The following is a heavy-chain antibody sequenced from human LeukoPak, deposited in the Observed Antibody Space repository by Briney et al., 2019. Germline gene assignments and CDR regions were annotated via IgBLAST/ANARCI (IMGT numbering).Heavy chain of an antibody. CDR1: GGSFSGYY. CDR3: ASVKGFLEWPYPDY. CDR2: INHSGST. D-gene: IGHD3-3*01. J-gene: IGHJ4*02. Sequence: SETLSLTCAVYGGSFSGYYWSWIRQPPGKGLEWIGEINHSGSTNYNPSLKSRVTISVDTSKNQFSLKLSSVTAADTAVYYCASVKGFLEWPYPDYWGQGTLVTVSS. V-gene: IGHV4-34*01.